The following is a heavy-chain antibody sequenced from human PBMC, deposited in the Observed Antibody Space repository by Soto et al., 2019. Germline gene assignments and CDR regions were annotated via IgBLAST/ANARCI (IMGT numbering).Heavy chain of an antibody. Sequence: GGSLSLSCAASGFPFSSYAMSWVRQAPGKGLEWVSAISGSGGSTYYADSVKGRFTISRDNSKNTLYLQMNSLRAEDTAVYYCAKPSDYGGNSNWFDPWGQGTLVTVSS. CDR3: AKPSDYGGNSNWFDP. V-gene: IGHV3-23*01. CDR2: ISGSGGST. CDR1: GFPFSSYA. J-gene: IGHJ5*02. D-gene: IGHD4-17*01.